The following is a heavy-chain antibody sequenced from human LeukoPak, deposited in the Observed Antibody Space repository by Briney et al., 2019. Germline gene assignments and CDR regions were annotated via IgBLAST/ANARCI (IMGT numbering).Heavy chain of an antibody. D-gene: IGHD2-15*01. Sequence: PGGSLRLSCAASGFTFSDYYMSWIRQAPGKGLEWVSYISSSGSTIYYADSVKGRFTISRDNSKNTLYLQVNSLRAEDTALYYCARQLGYCSDGSCYFDYWGQGTLVTVSS. V-gene: IGHV3-11*01. CDR2: ISSSGSTI. CDR1: GFTFSDYY. J-gene: IGHJ4*02. CDR3: ARQLGYCSDGSCYFDY.